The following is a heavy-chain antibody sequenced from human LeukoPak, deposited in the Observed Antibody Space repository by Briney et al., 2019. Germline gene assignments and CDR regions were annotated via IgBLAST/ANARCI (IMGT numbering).Heavy chain of an antibody. J-gene: IGHJ4*02. CDR3: ARGPGAMYFDF. CDR1: GGSIISYC. CDR2: IYYSGTT. Sequence: SGTLSLTCAVSGGSIISYCWSWLRQPPGKGLEWIGYIYYSGTTNYNPSLKSRVTISVDRSKNQFSLKLSSVTAADTAVYYCARGPGAMYFDFWGQGTLVTVSS. V-gene: IGHV4-59*01. D-gene: IGHD2-2*01.